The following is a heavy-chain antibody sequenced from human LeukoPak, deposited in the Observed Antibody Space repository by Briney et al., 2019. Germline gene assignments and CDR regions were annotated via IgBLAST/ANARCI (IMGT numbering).Heavy chain of an antibody. V-gene: IGHV4-39*07. J-gene: IGHJ4*02. CDR3: ARDAPSSGYYYVSFY. CDR1: GGSISSSSYY. D-gene: IGHD3-22*01. CDR2: IYYSGST. Sequence: PSETLSLTCSVSGGSISSSSYYWGWIRQPPGKGLEWIGGIYYSGSTYYNPSLKSRVTISVDTSKNQFSLKLSSVTAADTAVYYCARDAPSSGYYYVSFYWGQGTLVTVSS.